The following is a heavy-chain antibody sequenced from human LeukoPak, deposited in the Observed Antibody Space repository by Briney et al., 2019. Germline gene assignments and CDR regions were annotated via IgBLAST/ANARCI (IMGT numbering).Heavy chain of an antibody. CDR2: IYWDDDK. Sequence: SGPTLVNPTQTLTLTCTFSGFSLTTTGMSVGWIRQPPGKALEWLALIYWDDDKGYSPSLKSRLTITKDTSRNQVVLTMTNMDPVDTATYYCARGIWEVVTSFGALDIWGQGTMVTVSS. D-gene: IGHD4-23*01. CDR1: GFSLTTTGMS. V-gene: IGHV2-5*02. J-gene: IGHJ3*02. CDR3: ARGIWEVVTSFGALDI.